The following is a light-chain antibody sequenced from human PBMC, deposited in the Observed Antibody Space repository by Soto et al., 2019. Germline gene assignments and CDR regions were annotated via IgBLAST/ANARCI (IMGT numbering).Light chain of an antibody. CDR2: DAS. V-gene: IGKV3-20*01. Sequence: EIVLTQAPATLSLSPGERATLSCRASQSVSSYLAWYQQKPGQAPSLLIYDASSRATGIPDRFSGSGSGTDFTLTISRLEPEDFAVYYCQQYGSSPITFGQGTRL. J-gene: IGKJ5*01. CDR1: QSVSSY. CDR3: QQYGSSPIT.